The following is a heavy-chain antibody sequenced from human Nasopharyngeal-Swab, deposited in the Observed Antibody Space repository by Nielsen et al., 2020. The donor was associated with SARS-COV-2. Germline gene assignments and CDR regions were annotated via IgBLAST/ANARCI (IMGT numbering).Heavy chain of an antibody. D-gene: IGHD1-26*01. CDR3: ARANSGSYFDY. V-gene: IGHV4-31*02. J-gene: IGHJ4*02. CDR2: IYYSGST. Sequence: REAPGKGLEWIGYIYYSGSTYYNPSLKSRVTISVDTSKNQFSLKLSSLTAAYTAVYYCARANSGSYFDYWGQGTLVTVSS.